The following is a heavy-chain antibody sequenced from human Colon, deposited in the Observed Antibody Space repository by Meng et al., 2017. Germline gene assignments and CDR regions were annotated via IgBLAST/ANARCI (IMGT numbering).Heavy chain of an antibody. D-gene: IGHD2/OR15-2a*01. CDR2: MHHSGST. Sequence: QVALQESGPGLVKPSETLSLTCAVSGYSLNSGYYWGWIRQAPGRGLEWIASMHHSGSTYYNPSLKTRLSLSIDTSRNELSLKLTSVTAADSAVYYCARESGLLSAIVEIGRAGRFDPWGLGTLVTVSS. V-gene: IGHV4-38-2*02. J-gene: IGHJ5*02. CDR3: ARESGLLSAIVEIGRAGRFDP. CDR1: GYSLNSGYY.